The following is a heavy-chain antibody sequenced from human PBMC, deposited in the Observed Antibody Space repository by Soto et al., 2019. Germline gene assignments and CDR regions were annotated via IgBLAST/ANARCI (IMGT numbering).Heavy chain of an antibody. V-gene: IGHV1-18*01. CDR2: VSAYNGNT. J-gene: IGHJ5*02. CDR1: GYTFVSYV. Sequence: QVQLVQSGAEVKKAGASVKVSCKASGYTFVSYVISWVRQAPGQGLEWMGWVSAYNGNTNYAQNLQGRVTMTTDTSTSRGYMELRRMRSDVTALYYSARASDTGTTDWFDPWGQGTLVTVSS. CDR3: ARASDTGTTDWFDP. D-gene: IGHD4-4*01.